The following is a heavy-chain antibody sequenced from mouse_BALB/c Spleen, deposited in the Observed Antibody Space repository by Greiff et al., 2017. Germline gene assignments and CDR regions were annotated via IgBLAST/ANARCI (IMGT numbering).Heavy chain of an antibody. V-gene: IGHV5-6*01. CDR3: ARQNSTHAMDY. Sequence: EVKLMESGGDLVKPGGSLKLSCAASGFTFSSYGMSWVRQTPDKRLEWVATISSGGSYTYYPDSVKGRFTISRDNAKNTLYLQMSSLKSEDTAMYYCARQNSTHAMDYWGQGTSVTVSS. CDR2: ISSGGSYT. CDR1: GFTFSSYG. J-gene: IGHJ4*01.